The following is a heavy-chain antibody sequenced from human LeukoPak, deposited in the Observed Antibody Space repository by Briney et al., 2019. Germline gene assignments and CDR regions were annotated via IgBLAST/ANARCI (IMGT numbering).Heavy chain of an antibody. CDR1: GGSISSYY. J-gene: IGHJ4*02. D-gene: IGHD5-18*01. CDR2: IYYTGST. CDR3: ARAQIQLWSFDY. V-gene: IGHV4-59*01. Sequence: NSSETLSLTCTVSGGSISSYYWSWIRQPPGKGLEWIGYIYYTGSTNYNPSLKSRVTISVDTSKNQFSLKLNSVTAADTAVFYCARAQIQLWSFDYWGQGTLVTVSS.